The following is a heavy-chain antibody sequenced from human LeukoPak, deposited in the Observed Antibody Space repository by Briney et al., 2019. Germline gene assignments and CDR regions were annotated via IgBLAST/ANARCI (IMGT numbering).Heavy chain of an antibody. Sequence: SETLSLTCTVSGDSISSDAFYWSWVRQHPGKGLERIGYTYYSGSTSYNPSLKSRPTISVDTSKNQFSMKLRSVTAADTAVYYCARGVSVYYDSSGYYYFDYWGQGTLVTVSS. CDR3: ARGVSVYYDSSGYYYFDY. D-gene: IGHD3-22*01. CDR1: GDSISSDAFY. V-gene: IGHV4-31*03. J-gene: IGHJ4*02. CDR2: TYYSGST.